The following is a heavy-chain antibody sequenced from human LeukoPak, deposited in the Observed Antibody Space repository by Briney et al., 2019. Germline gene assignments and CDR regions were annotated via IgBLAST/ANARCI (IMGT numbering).Heavy chain of an antibody. CDR1: GGTFSSYA. J-gene: IGHJ4*02. CDR2: IIPTFGTA. D-gene: IGHD5-24*01. V-gene: IGHV1-69*05. CDR3: ARQTLTRDGYNLGYFDY. Sequence: SVKVSCKASGGTFSSYAISWARQAPGQGLEWMGGIIPTFGTANYAQKFQGRVTITTDESTSTAYMELSSLRSEDTAVYYCARQTLTRDGYNLGYFDYWGQGTLVTVSS.